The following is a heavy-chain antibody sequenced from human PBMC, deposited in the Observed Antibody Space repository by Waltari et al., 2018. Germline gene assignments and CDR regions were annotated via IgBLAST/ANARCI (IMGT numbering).Heavy chain of an antibody. D-gene: IGHD3-22*01. J-gene: IGHJ4*02. Sequence: QLQLQESGPGLVKPSETLSLTCTVSGGSISSSSYYWGWIRQPPGKGLEWIGSIYYSGSTYYNPSLKSRVTISVDTSKNQFSLKLSSVTAADTAVYYCARPAYYDSSGYRDPFDYWGQGTLVTVSS. CDR2: IYYSGST. V-gene: IGHV4-39*01. CDR1: GGSISSSSYY. CDR3: ARPAYYDSSGYRDPFDY.